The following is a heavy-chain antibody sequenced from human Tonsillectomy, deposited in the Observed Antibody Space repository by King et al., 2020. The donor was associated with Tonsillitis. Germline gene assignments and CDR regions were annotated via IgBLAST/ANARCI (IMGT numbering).Heavy chain of an antibody. D-gene: IGHD3-9*01. CDR2: IWYDGSNK. CDR3: ARAYYDILTIDAFDI. V-gene: IGHV3-33*08. J-gene: IGHJ3*02. Sequence: VQLVESGGGVVQPGRSLRLSCAASGFTFSSYVMHWVRQAPGKGLEWVAVIWYDGSNKYYADSVKGRFTISRDNSKNTLYLQMNSLRAEDTAVYYCARAYYDILTIDAFDIWGQGTMVTVSS. CDR1: GFTFSSYV.